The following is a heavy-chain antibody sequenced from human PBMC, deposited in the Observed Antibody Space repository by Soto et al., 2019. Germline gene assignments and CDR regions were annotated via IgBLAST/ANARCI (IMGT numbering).Heavy chain of an antibody. Sequence: GGSLRLSCAASGFTFSSYGMHWVRQAPGKGLEWVAVIWYDGSNKYYADSVKGRFTISRDNSKNTLYLQMNSLRAEDTAVYYCARDAGGRPDYDILTGYYPYYYYGMDVWGQGTTVTVSS. CDR2: IWYDGSNK. D-gene: IGHD3-9*01. CDR1: GFTFSSYG. J-gene: IGHJ6*02. V-gene: IGHV3-33*01. CDR3: ARDAGGRPDYDILTGYYPYYYYGMDV.